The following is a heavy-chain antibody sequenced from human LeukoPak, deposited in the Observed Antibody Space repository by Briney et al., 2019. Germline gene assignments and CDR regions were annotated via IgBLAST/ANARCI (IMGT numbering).Heavy chain of an antibody. D-gene: IGHD4/OR15-4a*01. CDR3: ARRTRRYGGDFDY. CDR2: IYYSGST. J-gene: IGHJ4*02. V-gene: IGHV4-39*01. CDR1: GGSISSSSYY. Sequence: SETLSLTCTVSGGSISSSSYYWGWIRQPPGKGLEWIGSIYYSGSTYYNPSLKSRVTISVDTSKNQFSLKLSSVTAADTAVYYCARRTRRYGGDFDYWGQGTLVTVSS.